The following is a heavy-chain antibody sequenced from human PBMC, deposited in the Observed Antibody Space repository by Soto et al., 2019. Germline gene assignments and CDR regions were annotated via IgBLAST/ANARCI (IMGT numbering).Heavy chain of an antibody. CDR2: ISSSSSTI. CDR1: GFTFSSYS. J-gene: IGHJ5*02. Sequence: PGGSLRLSCAASGFTFSSYSMNWVRQAPGKGLEWVSYISSSSSTIYYADSVKGRFTISRDNAKNSLYLQMNSLRAEDTAVYYCARNYDYVWGSSNWFDPWGQGTLVTVSS. CDR3: ARNYDYVWGSSNWFDP. V-gene: IGHV3-48*01. D-gene: IGHD3-16*01.